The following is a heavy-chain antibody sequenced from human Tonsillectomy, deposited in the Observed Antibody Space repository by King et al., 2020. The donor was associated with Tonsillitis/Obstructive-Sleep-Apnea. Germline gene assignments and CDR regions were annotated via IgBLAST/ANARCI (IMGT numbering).Heavy chain of an antibody. CDR1: GFTFSSYE. D-gene: IGHD2-8*01. J-gene: IGHJ4*02. CDR3: ARAFPLPTLLMVYAVRRGNVYY. V-gene: IGHV3-48*03. CDR2: ISSSGSTI. Sequence: VQLVESGGGLVQPGGSLRLSCAASGFTFSSYEMNWVRQAPGKGLEWVSYISSSGSTIYYADSVKGRFTISRDNAKNSLYMQMNSLRAEDTAVYYCARAFPLPTLLMVYAVRRGNVYYCGQGTLVTVSS.